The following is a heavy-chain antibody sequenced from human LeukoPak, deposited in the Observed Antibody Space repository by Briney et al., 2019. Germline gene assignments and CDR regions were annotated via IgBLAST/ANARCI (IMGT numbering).Heavy chain of an antibody. Sequence: GGSLRLSCAASGFTFSSYAMHWVRQAPGKGLEWVAVISYDGSNKYYADSVKGRFTISRDNSKNTLYLQMNSLRAEDTAVYYCARCSSTSPSLYYYGMDVWGQGTTVTVSS. CDR3: ARCSSTSPSLYYYGMDV. V-gene: IGHV3-30-3*01. CDR2: ISYDGSNK. CDR1: GFTFSSYA. J-gene: IGHJ6*02. D-gene: IGHD2-2*01.